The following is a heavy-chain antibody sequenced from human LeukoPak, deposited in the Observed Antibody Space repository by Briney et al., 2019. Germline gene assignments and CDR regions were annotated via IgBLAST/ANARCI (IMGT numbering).Heavy chain of an antibody. Sequence: GGSLRLSCAASGFTFSSYWMHWVRQAPGKGLVWVSRINSDGSSTSYADSVKGRFTISRDNAKNTLYLQMNSLRAEDTAVYYCAKTPLGGAGPSDYWGQGTLVTVSS. CDR1: GFTFSSYW. CDR3: AKTPLGGAGPSDY. CDR2: INSDGSST. D-gene: IGHD3-16*01. V-gene: IGHV3-74*01. J-gene: IGHJ4*02.